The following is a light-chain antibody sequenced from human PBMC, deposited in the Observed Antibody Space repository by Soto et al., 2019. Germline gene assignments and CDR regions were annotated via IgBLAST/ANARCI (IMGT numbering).Light chain of an antibody. J-gene: IGKJ1*01. CDR1: ESISSY. CDR3: QQSYSTPWT. CDR2: DAS. Sequence: DIQMTQSPSSLSASVGDRVTITCRASESISSYLNWYQQEPGKAPKLLIYDASRLQSGVPSRFSGSGSGTDFTLTVSSLQPEDFVIYFCQQSYSTPWTFGHGTKVEIK. V-gene: IGKV1-39*01.